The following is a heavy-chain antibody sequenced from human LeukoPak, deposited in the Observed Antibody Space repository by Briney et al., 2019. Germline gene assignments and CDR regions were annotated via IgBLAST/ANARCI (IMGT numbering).Heavy chain of an antibody. V-gene: IGHV3-23*01. J-gene: IGHJ4*02. CDR1: GFTFSSYA. CDR3: AKGLQWELPFDY. D-gene: IGHD1-26*01. Sequence: GRSLRLSCAASGFTFSSYAMSWVRQAPGKGLEWVSALSRSGGKTYYADSVKGRFTISRDSSKKTLYLQMNSLRAEDTALYYCAKGLQWELPFDYWGQGTLVTVSS. CDR2: LSRSGGKT.